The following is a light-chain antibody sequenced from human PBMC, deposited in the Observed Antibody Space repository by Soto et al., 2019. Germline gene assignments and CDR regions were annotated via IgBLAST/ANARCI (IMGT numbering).Light chain of an antibody. V-gene: IGKV3-20*01. CDR2: GAS. CDR1: QSVSSKY. J-gene: IGKJ1*01. Sequence: EIVLTQSPDTLSLSPGERATLSCRASQSVSSKYLAWYQQKPGQAPKLLMYGASNRATGIPDRFSGSGSGTEVTLTITRLEPEDFAVYYCQQYGSSPPWTFGQGTNVEIK. CDR3: QQYGSSPPWT.